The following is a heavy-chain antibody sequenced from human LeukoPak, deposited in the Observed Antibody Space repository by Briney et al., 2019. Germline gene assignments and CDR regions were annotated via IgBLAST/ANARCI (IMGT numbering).Heavy chain of an antibody. D-gene: IGHD7-27*01. Sequence: PSETLSLTCTVSGDSINSHYWNWIRQPPGKGLEWIGYIHYGENTNYNPSLKSRVTISLDTSRKFFSLNLSSVTAADTAVYYCARDLHLGWFDSWGQGTLVHVSS. CDR1: GDSINSHY. CDR3: ARDLHLGWFDS. CDR2: IHYGENT. J-gene: IGHJ5*01. V-gene: IGHV4-59*11.